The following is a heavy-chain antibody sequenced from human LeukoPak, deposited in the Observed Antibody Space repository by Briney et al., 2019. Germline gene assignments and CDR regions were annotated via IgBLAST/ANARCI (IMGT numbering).Heavy chain of an antibody. CDR2: ISWNSGSI. Sequence: GGSLRLSCAASGFTFDDYAMHWVRQAPGKGLEWVSGISWNSGSIGYADSVKGRFTISRDNAKNSLYLQMNSLRAEDTALYYCAKDIGVAGRAPDYWGQGTLVTVSS. D-gene: IGHD6-19*01. CDR1: GFTFDDYA. CDR3: AKDIGVAGRAPDY. J-gene: IGHJ4*02. V-gene: IGHV3-9*01.